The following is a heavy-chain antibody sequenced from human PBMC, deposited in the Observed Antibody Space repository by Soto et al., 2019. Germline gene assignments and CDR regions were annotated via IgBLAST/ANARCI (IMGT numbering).Heavy chain of an antibody. V-gene: IGHV4-61*01. D-gene: IGHD2-21*02. CDR3: ARGGGIVVVTAPYDH. Sequence: SETLSLTCTVSGGSVSSGSYYWSWIRQPPGKGLEWIGYIYYSGSTSYNPSLKSRVTMTSDTSTSTVHMELGSLTSEDTAVYYCARGGGIVVVTAPYDHWGQGTLVTVSS. CDR1: GGSVSSGSYY. J-gene: IGHJ4*02. CDR2: IYYSGST.